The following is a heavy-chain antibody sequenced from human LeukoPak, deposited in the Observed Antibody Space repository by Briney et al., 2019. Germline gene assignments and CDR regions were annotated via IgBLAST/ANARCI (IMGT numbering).Heavy chain of an antibody. CDR1: GGTFSSYA. CDR2: IIPIFGTA. Sequence: SVKVSCKASGGTFSSYAINWVRQAPGQGLEWMGRIIPIFGTANYAQKFQGRVTITTDESTSTAYMELSSLRSEDTAVYYCAREYSSSAKGDYYYYMDVWGKGTTVTVSS. D-gene: IGHD6-6*01. V-gene: IGHV1-69*05. J-gene: IGHJ6*03. CDR3: AREYSSSAKGDYYYYMDV.